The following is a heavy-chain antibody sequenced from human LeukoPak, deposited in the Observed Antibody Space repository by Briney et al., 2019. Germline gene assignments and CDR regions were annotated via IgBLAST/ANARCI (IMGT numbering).Heavy chain of an antibody. V-gene: IGHV1-2*02. CDR2: INPNSGGT. CDR1: GYTFTSYY. D-gene: IGHD2-8*01. Sequence: ASVKVSCKASGYTFTSYYMHWVRQVPGQGLEWMGWINPNSGGTNYAQKFQGRVTMTRDTSISTAYMELSRLRSDDTAVYYCAIAHRVGYCTNGVCYTLDYWGQGTLVTVSS. J-gene: IGHJ4*02. CDR3: AIAHRVGYCTNGVCYTLDY.